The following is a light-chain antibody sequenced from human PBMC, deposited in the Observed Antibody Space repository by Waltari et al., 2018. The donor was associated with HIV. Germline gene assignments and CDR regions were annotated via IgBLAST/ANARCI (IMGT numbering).Light chain of an antibody. CDR2: RNN. Sequence: QSVLTQPPSASGTPGQRVTISCSGSRSNIGRNFVYWYQQLPGMAPKLLIYRNNQRPSGVPDRFSGSKSGTSASLAISGLRSEDGADYYCAVWDDSLTGHVVFGGGTKLTVL. CDR1: RSNIGRNF. V-gene: IGLV1-47*01. J-gene: IGLJ2*01. CDR3: AVWDDSLTGHVV.